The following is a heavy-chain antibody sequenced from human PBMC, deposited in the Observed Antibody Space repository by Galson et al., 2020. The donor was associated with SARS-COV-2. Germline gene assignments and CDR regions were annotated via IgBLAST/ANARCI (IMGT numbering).Heavy chain of an antibody. J-gene: IGHJ4*02. Sequence: SETLSLTCTVSGASISSGGNYWSWLRPHPGKGLEWIGYTYYSGNTYYNPSLKSRVTISVDTSKNQFYLKLSSVTAADTAVYYCARFPMASVSKGGFDSWGQGTLVTVSS. CDR1: GASISSGGNY. V-gene: IGHV4-31*03. D-gene: IGHD3-10*01. CDR3: ARFPMASVSKGGFDS. CDR2: TYYSGNT.